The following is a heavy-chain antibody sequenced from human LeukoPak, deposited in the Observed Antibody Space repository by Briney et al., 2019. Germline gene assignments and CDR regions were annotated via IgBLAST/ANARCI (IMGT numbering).Heavy chain of an antibody. J-gene: IGHJ5*02. D-gene: IGHD3-16*01. V-gene: IGHV4-59*01. Sequence: SETLSLTCTVSGGSISSYYWSWIRQPPGKGLEWIGYIYGNGNSNYNPSLKSRVSMSVDTSKNQFSLKVTSLTAADTAVYYCARHYGPWGQGTLVTVSS. CDR3: ARHYGP. CDR2: IYGNGNS. CDR1: GGSISSYY.